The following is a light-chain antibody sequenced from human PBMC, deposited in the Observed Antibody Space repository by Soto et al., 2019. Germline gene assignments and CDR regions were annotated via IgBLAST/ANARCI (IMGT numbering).Light chain of an antibody. CDR3: SSYRSSSFYV. CDR1: SSDVGDYNY. CDR2: DVS. V-gene: IGLV2-14*01. Sequence: QSALTQPASVSGSPGQSITISCTGTSSDVGDYNYVSWYQQHPGKAPKLMIYDVSNRPSGVSNRFSGSKSGNTASLTISGLQAEDEADYYCSSYRSSSFYVFGTGTKLTVL. J-gene: IGLJ1*01.